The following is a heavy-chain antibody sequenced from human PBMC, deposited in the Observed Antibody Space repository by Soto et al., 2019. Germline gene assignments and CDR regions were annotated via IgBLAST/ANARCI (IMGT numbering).Heavy chain of an antibody. CDR1: GFTFSGYD. CDR3: PASGWFEAHDY. Sequence: EVQLVESGGGLVKPGGSLRLSCAASGFTFSGYDMNWVRQAPGKGLEWVSSMSRSSSNTYYADSVRGRFTISRDNAKNSLHLKMNSLRAEDTAVYYCPASGWFEAHDYWGRGTLVTVSS. V-gene: IGHV3-21*01. D-gene: IGHD6-19*01. J-gene: IGHJ4*02. CDR2: MSRSSSNT.